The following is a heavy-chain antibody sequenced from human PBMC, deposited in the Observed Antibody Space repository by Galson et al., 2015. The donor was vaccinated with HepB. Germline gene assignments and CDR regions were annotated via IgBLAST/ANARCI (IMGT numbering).Heavy chain of an antibody. D-gene: IGHD5-24*01. Sequence: SLTCTVSGDSISSGGYYWSWIRQHPGKGLEWIGYIYHSGSAFYNPSLKSRLTISVDTSKNQFSLKLGSVTAADTAVYYCARAGGDGYNSGRYFDLWGRGT. V-gene: IGHV4-31*03. CDR3: ARAGGDGYNSGRYFDL. J-gene: IGHJ2*01. CDR2: IYHSGSA. CDR1: GDSISSGGYY.